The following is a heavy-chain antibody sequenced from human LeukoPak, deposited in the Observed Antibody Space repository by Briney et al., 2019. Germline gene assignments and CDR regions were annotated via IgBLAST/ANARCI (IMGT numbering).Heavy chain of an antibody. CDR1: GFTFSIYS. V-gene: IGHV3-21*01. D-gene: IGHD3-16*01. Sequence: GGSLRLSCAASGFTFSIYSMNWVRQAPGKGLEWVSSISSTSSHIYYADSLKGRLTISRDNAKDSLYLQMNNLRAEDTAVYYCARDNCALLGSYWTCSDGMDVWGKGTTVTVSS. CDR2: ISSTSSHI. CDR3: ARDNCALLGSYWTCSDGMDV. J-gene: IGHJ6*04.